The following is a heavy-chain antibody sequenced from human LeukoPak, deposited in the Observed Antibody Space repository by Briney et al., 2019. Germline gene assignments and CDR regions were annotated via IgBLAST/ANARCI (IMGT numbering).Heavy chain of an antibody. D-gene: IGHD2-2*01. CDR2: ISGDGGST. V-gene: IGHV3-43*02. Sequence: GGSLRLSCAASGFTFADHAMHWVRQAPGKGLEWVSLISGDGGSTYYADSVKGRFTISRDNSKYSLYLQMNSLRTEDTAFYYCAKDRYCFSTSCYAPFDHWGQGTLVTVSS. J-gene: IGHJ4*02. CDR3: AKDRYCFSTSCYAPFDH. CDR1: GFTFADHA.